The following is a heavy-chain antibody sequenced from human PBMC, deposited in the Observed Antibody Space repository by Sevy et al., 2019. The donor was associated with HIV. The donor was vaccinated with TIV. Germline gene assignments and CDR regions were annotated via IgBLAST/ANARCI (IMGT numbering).Heavy chain of an antibody. CDR3: AGTPPDSSGYRLYYYGMDV. D-gene: IGHD3-22*01. CDR2: INHSGST. CDR1: GGSFSGYY. J-gene: IGHJ6*02. Sequence: SETLSLTCAVYGGSFSGYYWSWIRQPPGKGLEWIGEINHSGSTNYNPSLKSRVTISVDTSKNQFSLKLSSVTAADTAVYYCAGTPPDSSGYRLYYYGMDVWGQGTTVTVSS. V-gene: IGHV4-34*01.